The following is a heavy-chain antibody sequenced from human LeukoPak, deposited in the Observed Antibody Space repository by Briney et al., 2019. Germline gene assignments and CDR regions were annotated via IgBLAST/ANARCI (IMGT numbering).Heavy chain of an antibody. V-gene: IGHV4-4*09. CDR1: GGSISSHY. CDR2: IYTSGST. J-gene: IGHJ4*02. D-gene: IGHD2-2*01. CDR3: ARRFRNCSSTSCYEVLDY. Sequence: SETLSLTCTVSGGSISSHYWSWIRQPPGKGLEWIGYIYTSGSTNYNPSLKSRVTISVDTSKNQFSLKLSYVTAADTAVYYCARRFRNCSSTSCYEVLDYWRQGTLVTVS.